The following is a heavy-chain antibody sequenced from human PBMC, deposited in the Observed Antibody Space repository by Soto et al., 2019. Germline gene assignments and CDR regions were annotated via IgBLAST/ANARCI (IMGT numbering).Heavy chain of an antibody. CDR2: VNERGGST. V-gene: IGHV3-23*01. D-gene: IGHD3-16*01. CDR1: GFTFWNFA. J-gene: IGHJ6*02. Sequence: EVQLLESGGGLVQPGGSLRLSCSTSGFTFWNFALAWVRQGPGQGLEWVSTVNERGGSTYYADSVKGRFTISRDDSENTLHLQMSSLRTDDTAIYYCARWGSGTNFYYHYAMDVWGQGTTVTVSS. CDR3: ARWGSGTNFYYHYAMDV.